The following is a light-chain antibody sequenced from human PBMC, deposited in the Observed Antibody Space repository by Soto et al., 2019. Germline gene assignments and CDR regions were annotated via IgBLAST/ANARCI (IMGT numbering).Light chain of an antibody. CDR3: QQYGSSPPT. V-gene: IGKV3-20*01. CDR2: GAS. J-gene: IGKJ5*01. Sequence: EIVLTQSPGTLSLSPGERATLSCRASQKVSSSYLAWYQQKPGQAPRLLISGASSRATVIPDRFSGSGSGTEFTLTMSRLEPEDFAVYYCQQYGSSPPTFGQGTRLEMK. CDR1: QKVSSSY.